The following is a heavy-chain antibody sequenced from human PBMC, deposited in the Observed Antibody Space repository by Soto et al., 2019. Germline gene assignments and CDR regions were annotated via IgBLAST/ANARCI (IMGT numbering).Heavy chain of an antibody. V-gene: IGHV3-30*18. CDR2: ISYDGRNK. D-gene: IGHD6-19*01. Sequence: QVQLVESGGGVVQPGRSLRLSCVASSFTFSSYAIHWVRQAPGKGLQWVAFISYDGRNKDYADSVKGRFTISRDNSRNTLYLQMRSLRAEDTAVYYGAKNYGPGIAVAGTDWYFDLWGRGTLVTVSS. J-gene: IGHJ2*01. CDR1: SFTFSSYA. CDR3: AKNYGPGIAVAGTDWYFDL.